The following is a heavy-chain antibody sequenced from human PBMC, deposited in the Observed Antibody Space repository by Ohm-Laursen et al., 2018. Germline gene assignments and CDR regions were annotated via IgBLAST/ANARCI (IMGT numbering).Heavy chain of an antibody. CDR3: ARDGGYYDFWSGSQYYYYYGMDV. Sequence: GTLSLTCTVSGGSISSYYWSWIRQPAGKGLEWIGRIYTSGSTNYNPSLKSRVTMSVDTSKNQFSLKLSSVTAADTAVYYCARDGGYYDFWSGSQYYYYYGMDVWGQGTTVTVSS. J-gene: IGHJ6*02. D-gene: IGHD3-3*01. CDR2: IYTSGST. V-gene: IGHV4-4*07. CDR1: GGSISSYY.